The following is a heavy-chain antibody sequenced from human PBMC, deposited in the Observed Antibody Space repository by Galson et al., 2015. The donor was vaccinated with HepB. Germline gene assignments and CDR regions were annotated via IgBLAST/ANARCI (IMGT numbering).Heavy chain of an antibody. CDR1: GYTFTSYY. V-gene: IGHV1-46*01. CDR3: ASTTTVVTRFDY. CDR2: INPSGGST. Sequence: SVKVSCKASGYTFTSYYMHWVRQAPGQGLEWMGIINPSGGSTSYAQKFQGRVTMTRDTSTSTVYMELSSLRSEDTAVYYCASTTTVVTRFDYWGQGTLVTVSS. D-gene: IGHD4-23*01. J-gene: IGHJ4*02.